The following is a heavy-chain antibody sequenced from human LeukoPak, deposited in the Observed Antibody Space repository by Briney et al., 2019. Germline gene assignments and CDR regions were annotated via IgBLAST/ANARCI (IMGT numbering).Heavy chain of an antibody. V-gene: IGHV4-39*07. CDR3: ARSAYGDHFAN. CDR2: IFYSGST. CDR1: GGSISTSSYY. J-gene: IGHJ4*02. D-gene: IGHD4-17*01. Sequence: SETLSLTCTVSGGSISTSSYYWGWVRQPPGKGPEWIGNIFYSGSTYYSPSLRSRVTISLDTSKNQFSLKLTSVTAADTAFYYCARSAYGDHFANWGQGTLVTVSS.